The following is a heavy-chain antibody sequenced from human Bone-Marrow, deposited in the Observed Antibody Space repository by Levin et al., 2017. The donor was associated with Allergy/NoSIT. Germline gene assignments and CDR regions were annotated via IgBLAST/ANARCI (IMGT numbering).Heavy chain of an antibody. Sequence: LSLTCAASGFLFSSSAMSWVRQAPGKGLEWVSSISGSDDSTYYTDSVKGRLTISRDNSKNTIYLRMNSLRAEDTAVYYCAKVRRGLDAFDIWGQGTMVTVSS. CDR3: AKVRRGLDAFDI. D-gene: IGHD3/OR15-3a*01. J-gene: IGHJ3*02. CDR2: ISGSDDST. V-gene: IGHV3-23*01. CDR1: GFLFSSSA.